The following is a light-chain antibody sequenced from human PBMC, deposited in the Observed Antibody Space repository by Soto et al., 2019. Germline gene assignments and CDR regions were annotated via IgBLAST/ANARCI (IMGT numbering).Light chain of an antibody. CDR3: QQYFTSPWT. J-gene: IGKJ1*01. Sequence: DIVMTQSPDSLAVSLGERATFNCKSSQSILDRSKNKYYLAWYQQKSGQPPKLLIYWASLRESGVPDRFTGSGSGTDSTLTISSLQAEEVAVYYCQQYFTSPWTFGQGTKVEI. V-gene: IGKV4-1*01. CDR1: QSILDRSKNKYY. CDR2: WAS.